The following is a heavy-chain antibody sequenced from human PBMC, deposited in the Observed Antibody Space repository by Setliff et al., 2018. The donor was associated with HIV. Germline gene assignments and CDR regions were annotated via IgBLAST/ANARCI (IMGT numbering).Heavy chain of an antibody. D-gene: IGHD1-26*01. J-gene: IGHJ6*03. CDR3: ARDGSHWYMDV. CDR2: ISGGSSSYT. V-gene: IGHV3-21*05. Sequence: GGSLRLSCAASGFSFGTYSMNWVRQAPGKGLEWVSYISGGSSSYTNYADSVEGRFTISRDNAKNSLYLQMNSLRAEDTAVYYCARDGSHWYMDVWGKGTTVTVSS. CDR1: GFSFGTYS.